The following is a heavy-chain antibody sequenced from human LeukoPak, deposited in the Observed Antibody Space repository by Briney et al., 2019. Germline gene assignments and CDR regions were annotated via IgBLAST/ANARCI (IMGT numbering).Heavy chain of an antibody. D-gene: IGHD6-6*01. Sequence: PGRCLRLSCAASGLTFSSYEMNWVRQAPGKGLEWVSYISSSGSAIYYADSVKGRFTISRDNAKNSLYLQMNSLRVEDTAVYYCARDLLTIKYNSPDSWGQGTLVTVSS. CDR3: ARDLLTIKYNSPDS. V-gene: IGHV3-48*03. CDR2: ISSSGSAI. CDR1: GLTFSSYE. J-gene: IGHJ5*01.